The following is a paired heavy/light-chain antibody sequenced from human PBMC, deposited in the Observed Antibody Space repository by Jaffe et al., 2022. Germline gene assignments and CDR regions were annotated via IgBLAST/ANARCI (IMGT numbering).Light chain of an antibody. V-gene: IGLV3-21*02. J-gene: IGLJ1*01. CDR2: DDS. CDR1: NIGSKS. CDR3: QVWDSSSDHYV. Sequence: SYVLTQPPSVSVAPGQTARITCGGNNIGSKSVHWYQQKPGQAPVLVVYDDSDRPSGIPERFSGSNSGNTATLTISRVEAGDEADYYCQVWDSSSDHYVFGTGTKVTVL.
Heavy chain of an antibody. D-gene: IGHD3-10*01. J-gene: IGHJ5*02. CDR3: AHRGYYGSGSYLRWGGAKNNWFDP. CDR2: IYWDDDK. Sequence: QITLKESGPTLVKPTQTLTLTCTFSGFSLSTSGVGVGWIRQPPGKALEWLALIYWDDDKRYSPSLKSRLTITKDTSKNQVVLTMTNMDPVDTATYYCAHRGYYGSGSYLRWGGAKNNWFDPWGQGTLVTVSS. CDR1: GFSLSTSGVG. V-gene: IGHV2-5*02.